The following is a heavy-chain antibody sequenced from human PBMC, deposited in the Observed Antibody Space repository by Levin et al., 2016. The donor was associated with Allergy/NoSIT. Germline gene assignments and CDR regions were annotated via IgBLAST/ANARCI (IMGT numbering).Heavy chain of an antibody. J-gene: IGHJ4*02. CDR2: IDWDDDK. CDR3: ARRNRPGRLNPIAAAGRERGRTCCGT. Sequence: WIRQPPGKALEWLALIDWDDDKYYSTSLKTRLTISKDTSKNQVVLTMTNMDPVDTATYYCARRNRPGRLNPIAAAGRERGRTCCGTGGQGTLVTVSS. V-gene: IGHV2-70*01. D-gene: IGHD6-13*01.